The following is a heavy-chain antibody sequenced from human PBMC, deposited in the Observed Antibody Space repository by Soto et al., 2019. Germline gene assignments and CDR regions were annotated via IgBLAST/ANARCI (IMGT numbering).Heavy chain of an antibody. J-gene: IGHJ4*02. CDR1: GFTFENYA. V-gene: IGHV3-21*06. Sequence: VWSLRLSCVASGFTFENYAMSWVRQAPGKGLEWVSAISSRGNDISYAKSVEGRFFTSRDNVNNLLYLDMNNLRPEDTAVYYCARMAYWGQGTLVTVSS. CDR2: ISSRGNDI. CDR3: ARMAY.